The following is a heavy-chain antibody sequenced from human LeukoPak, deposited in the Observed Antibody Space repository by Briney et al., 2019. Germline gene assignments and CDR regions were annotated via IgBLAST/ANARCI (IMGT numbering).Heavy chain of an antibody. CDR2: ISSSSSTI. Sequence: GGSLRLSCAASGFTFSSYSMNWVRQAPGKGLEWVSYISSSSSTIYYADSVKGRFTISRDNAKNSLYLQMNSLRAEDTAVYYCASPGFPIYYGTSDPDWYFDLWGRGTLVTVSS. V-gene: IGHV3-48*04. J-gene: IGHJ2*01. CDR1: GFTFSSYS. CDR3: ASPGFPIYYGTSDPDWYFDL. D-gene: IGHD3-22*01.